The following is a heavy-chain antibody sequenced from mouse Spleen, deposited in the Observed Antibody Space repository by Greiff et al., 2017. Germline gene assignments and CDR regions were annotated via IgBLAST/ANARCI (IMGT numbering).Heavy chain of an antibody. Sequence: VQLQQSGAELARPGASVKLSCKASGYTFTSYGISWVKQRTGQGLEWIGEIYPRSGNTYYNEKFKGKATLTADKSSSTAYMELRSLTSEDSAVYFCARGSGTGAWFAYWGQGTLVTVSA. CDR2: IYPRSGNT. CDR1: GYTFTSYG. CDR3: ARGSGTGAWFAY. V-gene: IGHV1-81*01. D-gene: IGHD3-3*01. J-gene: IGHJ3*01.